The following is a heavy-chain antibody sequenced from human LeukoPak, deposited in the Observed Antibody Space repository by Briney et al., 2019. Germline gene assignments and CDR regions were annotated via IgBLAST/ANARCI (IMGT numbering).Heavy chain of an antibody. CDR2: ITSGTRYI. CDR1: GFTFSSYT. Sequence: GGSLRLSCAGSGFTFSSYTMNWVRQAPGKGLEWVSSITSGTRYIFYADSVKGRFTISRDNAKNSLFLQMNSLRAEDTAVYYCARSHATFAYYYYMDVWGKGTTVTVSS. D-gene: IGHD2/OR15-2a*01. CDR3: ARSHATFAYYYYMDV. V-gene: IGHV3-21*01. J-gene: IGHJ6*03.